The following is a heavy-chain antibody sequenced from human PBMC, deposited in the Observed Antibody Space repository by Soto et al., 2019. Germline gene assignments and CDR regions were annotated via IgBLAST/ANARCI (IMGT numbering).Heavy chain of an antibody. D-gene: IGHD2-8*01. CDR2: INPKSGGT. CDR1: GYSFTDYH. V-gene: IGHV1-2*04. J-gene: IGHJ6*02. CDR3: ARGDSTDCSNGVCSFFYNHDMDV. Sequence: GPSVKVSCTASGYSFTDYHIHWVRQAPGQGLEWLGRINPKSGGTSTAQKFQGWVTTTTDTSISTASMELTRLTSDDTAIYYCARGDSTDCSNGVCSFFYNHDMDVWGQGTTVTVSS.